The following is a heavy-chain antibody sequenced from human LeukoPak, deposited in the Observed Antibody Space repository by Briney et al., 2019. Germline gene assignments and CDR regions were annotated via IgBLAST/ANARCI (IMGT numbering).Heavy chain of an antibody. Sequence: GRSLRLSCAASGFTFSSYGMHWVRQAPGKGLEGVAVISYDGSNKYYADSVKGRFTISKNNSKNTLYLQMNSLRAEDTAVYYCAVTMVPIDYWGQGTLVTVSS. CDR1: GFTFSSYG. V-gene: IGHV3-30*03. CDR3: AVTMVPIDY. CDR2: ISYDGSNK. J-gene: IGHJ4*02. D-gene: IGHD3-10*01.